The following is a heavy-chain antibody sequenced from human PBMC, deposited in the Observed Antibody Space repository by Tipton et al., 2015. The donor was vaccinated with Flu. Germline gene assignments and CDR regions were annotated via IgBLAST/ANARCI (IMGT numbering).Heavy chain of an antibody. V-gene: IGHV4-59*01. CDR3: ARDPSLGMPDYFDS. Sequence: TLSLTCNVSGASISNYYWTWIRRPPGKGLEWIGYIYYTGSTNYNPSLKSRVTISLDTSKNHFSLKLTSVTAADTAVYYCARDPSLGMPDYFDSWGQGILVTASS. J-gene: IGHJ4*02. D-gene: IGHD2-2*01. CDR2: IYYTGST. CDR1: GASISNYY.